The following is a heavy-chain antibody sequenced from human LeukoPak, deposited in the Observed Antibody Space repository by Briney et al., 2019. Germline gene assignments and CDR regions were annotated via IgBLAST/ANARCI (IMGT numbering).Heavy chain of an antibody. CDR3: AKVRYSSGWYGDY. V-gene: IGHV3-53*01. CDR2: IYSGGST. Sequence: GGSLRLSCAASGFTVSSNYMSWVRQAPGKGLEWVSVIYSGGSTYYADSVKGRFTISRDNSKNTLYLQMNSLRAEDTAVYYCAKVRYSSGWYGDYWGQGTLVTVSS. J-gene: IGHJ4*02. CDR1: GFTVSSNY. D-gene: IGHD6-19*01.